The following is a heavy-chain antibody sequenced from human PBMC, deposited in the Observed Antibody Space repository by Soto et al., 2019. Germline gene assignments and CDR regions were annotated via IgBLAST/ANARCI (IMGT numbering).Heavy chain of an antibody. Sequence: ASVKVSCKVSGYTLTELSMHWVRQAPGKGLEWMGGFDPEDGETIYAQKFQGRVTMTEDTSTDTAYMELSSLRSEDTAVYYCATPHNPAASSLWYFDYWGQGTLVTVSS. D-gene: IGHD6-13*01. CDR3: ATPHNPAASSLWYFDY. V-gene: IGHV1-24*01. CDR1: GYTLTELS. CDR2: FDPEDGET. J-gene: IGHJ4*02.